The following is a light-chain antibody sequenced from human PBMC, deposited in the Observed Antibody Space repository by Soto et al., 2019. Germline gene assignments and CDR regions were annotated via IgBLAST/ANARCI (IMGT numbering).Light chain of an antibody. CDR1: SGHSSYG. Sequence: QTVVTQSPSASASLVASVKLTCTLSSGHSSYGIAWHQQQPEKGPRYLMKLNSDGSHSKGDGIPDRFSGSSSGAERYLTISSLQSEDEADYYCQTWGTGIPVFGGGTQLTVL. CDR3: QTWGTGIPV. V-gene: IGLV4-69*01. J-gene: IGLJ7*01. CDR2: LNSDGSH.